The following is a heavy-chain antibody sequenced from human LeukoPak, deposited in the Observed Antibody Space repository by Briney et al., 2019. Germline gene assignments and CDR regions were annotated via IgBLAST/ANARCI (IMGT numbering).Heavy chain of an antibody. CDR3: ARAAASGLYYYYYYMDV. V-gene: IGHV4-59*01. J-gene: IGHJ6*03. CDR1: GGSISSYY. Sequence: PSETLSLTCTVSGGSISSYYWSWIRQPPGKGLEWIGYIYFSGSTNYNPSLKSRVTISVDTSKSQFSVKLSSVTAADTAVYYCARAAASGLYYYYYYMDVWGKGTTVTVSS. CDR2: IYFSGST.